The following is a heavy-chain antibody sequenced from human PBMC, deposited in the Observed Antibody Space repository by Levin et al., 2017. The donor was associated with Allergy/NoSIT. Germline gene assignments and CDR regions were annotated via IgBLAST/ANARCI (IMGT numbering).Heavy chain of an antibody. Sequence: SCAVYGGSFSGYYWSWIRQPPGKGLEWIGEINHSGSTNYNPSLKSRVTISVDTSKNQFSLKLSSVTAADTAVYYCARRSKNYYDSSGRMNYWGQGTLVTVSS. V-gene: IGHV4-34*01. CDR1: GGSFSGYY. CDR2: INHSGST. D-gene: IGHD3-22*01. J-gene: IGHJ4*02. CDR3: ARRSKNYYDSSGRMNY.